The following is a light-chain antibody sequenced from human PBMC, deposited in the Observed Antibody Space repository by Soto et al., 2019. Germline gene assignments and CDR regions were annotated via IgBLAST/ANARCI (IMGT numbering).Light chain of an antibody. CDR2: KAS. CDR1: RSLVYSDVNAY. J-gene: IGKJ1*01. CDR3: MQATHRPPT. Sequence: DVVMTQSPLSLPVTLGQPASISCRSSRSLVYSDVNAYLNWFQQRPGQSPRRLIYKASNRDSGVPDRFRGSGSGCDFSLQISRVEAEYVGVYYCMQATHRPPTFGRGTRVEIK. V-gene: IGKV2-30*01.